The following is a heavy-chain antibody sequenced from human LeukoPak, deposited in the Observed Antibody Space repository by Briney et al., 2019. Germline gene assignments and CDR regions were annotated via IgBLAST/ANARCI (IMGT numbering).Heavy chain of an antibody. CDR1: GFTVSSNY. J-gene: IGHJ4*02. CDR3: AKDRDFWSGYKDY. V-gene: IGHV3-30*02. D-gene: IGHD3-3*01. CDR2: IRYDGSNK. Sequence: GGSLRLSCAASGFTVSSNYMSWVRQAPGKGLEWVAFIRYDGSNKYYADSVKGRFTISRDNSKNTLYLQMNSLRAEDTAVYYCAKDRDFWSGYKDYWGQGTLVTVSS.